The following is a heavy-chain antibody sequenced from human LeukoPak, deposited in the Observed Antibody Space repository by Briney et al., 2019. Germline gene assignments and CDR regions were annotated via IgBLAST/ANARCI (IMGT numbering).Heavy chain of an antibody. V-gene: IGHV4-59*10. CDR2: IYTSGST. CDR3: ASFGMITFGGVID. J-gene: IGHJ4*02. CDR1: GGSFSGYY. Sequence: SETLSLTCAVYGGSFSGYYWSWIRQPAGKGLEWIGRIYTSGSTNYNPSLKSRVTISVDTSKNQFSLKLSSVTAADTAVYYCASFGMITFGGVIDWGQGTLVTVSS. D-gene: IGHD3-16*02.